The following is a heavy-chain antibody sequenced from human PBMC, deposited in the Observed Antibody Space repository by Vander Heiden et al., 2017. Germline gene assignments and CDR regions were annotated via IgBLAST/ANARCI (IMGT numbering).Heavy chain of an antibody. D-gene: IGHD6-13*01. Sequence: QVQLQQWGAGLLKPSETLSLTCAVYGGSFSGYYWSWIRQPPGKGLEWIGEINHSGSTNYNPSLKSRVTISVDTSKNQFSLKLSSVTAADTAVYYCASKEAAGTVDYWGQGTLVTVSS. CDR1: GGSFSGYY. CDR2: INHSGST. V-gene: IGHV4-34*01. CDR3: ASKEAAGTVDY. J-gene: IGHJ4*02.